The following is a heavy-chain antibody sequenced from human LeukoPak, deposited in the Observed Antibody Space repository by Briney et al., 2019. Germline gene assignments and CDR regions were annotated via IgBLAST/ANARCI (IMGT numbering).Heavy chain of an antibody. Sequence: ASVKVSCKASRYTFTSYDINWVREAAGQGLEWMGWVNPNTGRTGFAQKFQGRLTMTRDTSISTAYMELSRLRSDDTAVYYCARDALRGLWYYYMDVWGKGTTVTVSS. D-gene: IGHD2-8*01. CDR3: ARDALRGLWYYYMDV. CDR1: RYTFTSYD. CDR2: VNPNTGRT. V-gene: IGHV1-8*01. J-gene: IGHJ6*03.